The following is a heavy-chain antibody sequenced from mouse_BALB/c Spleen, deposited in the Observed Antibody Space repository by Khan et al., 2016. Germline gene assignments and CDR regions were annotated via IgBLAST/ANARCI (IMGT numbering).Heavy chain of an antibody. CDR1: GYSFTGYY. Sequence: LVKPGASVKISCKASGYSFTGYYMHWVKQSHGKSLEWIGYISCYNGATSYNQKFKGKATFTVDTSSSTVYMQFNSLTSEDSAVYYCARSGHPSFTTVCFAYWGPGTLVTVSA. V-gene: IGHV1S34*01. CDR3: ARSGHPSFTTVCFAY. D-gene: IGHD1-1*01. CDR2: ISCYNGAT. J-gene: IGHJ3*01.